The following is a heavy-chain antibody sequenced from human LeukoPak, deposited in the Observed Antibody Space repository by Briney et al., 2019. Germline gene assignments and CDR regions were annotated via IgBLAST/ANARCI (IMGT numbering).Heavy chain of an antibody. CDR2: IYHSGST. Sequence: TLSLTCTVSGGSISSGGYYWSWIRQPPGKGLEWIGYIYHSGSTYYNPSLKSRVTISVDRSKNQFSLKLSSVTAAGTAVYYCASGGERPFGYWGQGTLVTVSS. D-gene: IGHD3-16*01. CDR3: ASGGERPFGY. V-gene: IGHV4-30-2*01. J-gene: IGHJ4*02. CDR1: GGSISSGGYY.